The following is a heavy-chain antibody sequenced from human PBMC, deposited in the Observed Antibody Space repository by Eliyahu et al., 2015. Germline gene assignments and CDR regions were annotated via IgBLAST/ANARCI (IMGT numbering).Heavy chain of an antibody. J-gene: IGHJ5*02. Sequence: QVQLQESGPGLVKPSQTLSLTCTFSGGSISSCGYYWSWIRQHPGKGLEWIGYIYYSGSTYYNPSLKSRVTISVDTSKNQFSLKLSSVTAADTAVYYCARDTGCSSTSCSGQWFDPWGQGTLVTVSS. CDR1: GGSISSCGYY. D-gene: IGHD2-2*01. CDR3: ARDTGCSSTSCSGQWFDP. V-gene: IGHV4-31*03. CDR2: IYYSGST.